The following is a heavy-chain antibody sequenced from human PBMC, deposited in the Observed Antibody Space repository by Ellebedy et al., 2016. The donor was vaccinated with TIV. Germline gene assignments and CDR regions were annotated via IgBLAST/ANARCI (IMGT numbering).Heavy chain of an antibody. D-gene: IGHD2-2*01. CDR2: IWYDGSNK. CDR1: GFTFSSYG. J-gene: IGHJ4*02. CDR3: ALLPNPKYCSSISCYYY. Sequence: GGSLRLSXAASGFTFSSYGMHWVRQAPGKGLEWVAVIWYDGSNKYYADSVKGRFTISRDNSKNTLYLQMNSLRAEDTAVYYCALLPNPKYCSSISCYYYWGQGAQVTVSS. V-gene: IGHV3-33*01.